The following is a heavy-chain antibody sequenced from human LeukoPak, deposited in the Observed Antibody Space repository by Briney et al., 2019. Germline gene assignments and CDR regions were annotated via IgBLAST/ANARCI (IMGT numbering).Heavy chain of an antibody. CDR2: IKSKAYGGTT. D-gene: IGHD3-10*01. CDR1: GFTFGDYA. V-gene: IGHV3-49*03. J-gene: IGHJ3*02. CDR3: TRDEYGSSPHLPTYDI. Sequence: GGSLRLSCKTSGFTFGDYAMSWFRQAPGKGLEWVGFIKSKAYGGTTEYAASVRGRFTISRDDSKSIAYLQMDNLRTEDTALYYCTRDEYGSSPHLPTYDIWGQGTMVTVSS.